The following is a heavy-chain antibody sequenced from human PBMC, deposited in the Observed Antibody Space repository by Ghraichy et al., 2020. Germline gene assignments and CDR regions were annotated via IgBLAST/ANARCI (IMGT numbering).Heavy chain of an antibody. CDR1: GGSFSGYY. CDR2: INHSGST. CDR3: ARTRRYFDWLTRPNWFHP. D-gene: IGHD3-9*01. Sequence: SETLSLTCAVYGGSFSGYYWSWIRQPPGKGLEWIGEINHSGSTNYNPSLKSRVTISVDTSKNQFSLKLSSVTAADTAVYYCARTRRYFDWLTRPNWFHPWGQGTLVTVSS. J-gene: IGHJ5*02. V-gene: IGHV4-34*01.